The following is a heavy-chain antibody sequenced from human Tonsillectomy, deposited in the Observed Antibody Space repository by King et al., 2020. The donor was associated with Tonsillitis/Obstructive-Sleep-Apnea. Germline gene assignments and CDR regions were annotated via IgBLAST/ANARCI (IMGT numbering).Heavy chain of an antibody. CDR3: AKDMRGGSGPGSAFDI. CDR1: GFTFDDYD. V-gene: IGHV3-9*01. D-gene: IGHD1-26*01. Sequence: VQLVESGGGLAQPGRSLRLSCAASGFTFDDYDMHWVRQAPGKGLEWVSGITWNSGSVGCADSVKGRFTISRDNAKNSLYLQMNSLRPEDTALYYCAKDMRGGSGPGSAFDIWGQGTMVTVSS. J-gene: IGHJ3*02. CDR2: ITWNSGSV.